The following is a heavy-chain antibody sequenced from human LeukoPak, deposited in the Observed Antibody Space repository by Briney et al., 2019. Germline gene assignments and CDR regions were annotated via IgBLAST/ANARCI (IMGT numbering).Heavy chain of an antibody. Sequence: PSETLSLTCTVSGGSISSYYWSWIRQPAGKGLEWIGRIYTSGSTNYNPSLKSRVTMSLDTSNNQFSLKLSSVTAADPAVYYCARWADKSGSSSRVAFDIWGQGTMVTVSS. V-gene: IGHV4-4*07. CDR1: GGSISSYY. J-gene: IGHJ3*02. CDR3: ARWADKSGSSSRVAFDI. D-gene: IGHD6-6*01. CDR2: IYTSGST.